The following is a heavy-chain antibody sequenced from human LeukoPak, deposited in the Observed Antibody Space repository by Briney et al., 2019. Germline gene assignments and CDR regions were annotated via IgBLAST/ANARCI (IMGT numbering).Heavy chain of an antibody. D-gene: IGHD2-8*01. CDR2: ISAYNGNT. J-gene: IGHJ5*02. CDR3: ARDLGYCTLTNCVRNWFGP. V-gene: IGHV1-18*01. Sequence: ASVKVSCKASGYTFTSYGISWVRQAPGQGLEWMGWISAYNGNTNYAQKLQGRVTMTTDISTSTVYMELRNLKSDDTAIYYCARDLGYCTLTNCVRNWFGPWGQGTLVTVSS. CDR1: GYTFTSYG.